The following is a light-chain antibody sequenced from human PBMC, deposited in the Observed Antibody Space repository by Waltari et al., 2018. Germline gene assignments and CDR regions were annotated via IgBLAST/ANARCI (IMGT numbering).Light chain of an antibody. CDR2: KAS. V-gene: IGKV1-5*03. Sequence: DIQMTQSPSTLSASVGDRATITCRASQSIVNWLAWYQQKPGKAPKLLIYKASTLESGVPSRFSGSGSGTEFTLTINSLQPDDFATYYCQQYNSYKTFGQGTKVEIK. CDR1: QSIVNW. CDR3: QQYNSYKT. J-gene: IGKJ1*01.